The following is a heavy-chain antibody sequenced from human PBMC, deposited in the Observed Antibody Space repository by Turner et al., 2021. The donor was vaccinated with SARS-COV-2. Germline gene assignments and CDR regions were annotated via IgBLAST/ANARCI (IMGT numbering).Heavy chain of an antibody. J-gene: IGHJ5*02. V-gene: IGHV4-39*02. CDR3: AGGIRSSSRDFNWFDP. D-gene: IGHD6-13*01. CDR2: SYNSGSN. Sequence: QLPLQESGPRLVKPSETLSLTCTVSGGSIVSPAFYLGWVRQTPGKGLEWIGSSYNSGSNYYNPSRKSRVTMSANTSKNQFSLELSSVGAADKAVYSCAGGIRSSSRDFNWFDPWGQGTLVTVSS. CDR1: GGSIVSPAFY.